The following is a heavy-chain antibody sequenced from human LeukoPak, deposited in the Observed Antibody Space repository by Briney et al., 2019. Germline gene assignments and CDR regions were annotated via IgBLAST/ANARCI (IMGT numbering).Heavy chain of an antibody. J-gene: IGHJ4*02. CDR1: GGSFSGYY. Sequence: PSESLSLTCAVYGGSFSGYYWSWIRQPPGKGLEWIWEINHSGSTNYNPSLKSRVTISVDTSKNQFSLKLSSVTAADTAVYYCARSREDAVFDYWGEGTLVTVSS. D-gene: IGHD6-19*01. CDR3: ARSREDAVFDY. CDR2: INHSGST. V-gene: IGHV4-34*01.